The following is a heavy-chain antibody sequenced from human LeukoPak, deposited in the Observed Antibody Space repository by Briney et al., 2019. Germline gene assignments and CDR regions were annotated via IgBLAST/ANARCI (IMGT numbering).Heavy chain of an antibody. D-gene: IGHD1-26*01. V-gene: IGHV4-39*01. CDR3: ARLYSGTFRGDY. Sequence: SETLSLTCTVSGGSISNSNYYWGWIRQPPGKGLEWIGTIYYSGDTYYNPSLKSRVTMSADTSKNQFSLRLSSVTAADTAVYYCARLYSGTFRGDYWGQGTLVTVSS. CDR1: GGSISNSNYY. J-gene: IGHJ4*02. CDR2: IYYSGDT.